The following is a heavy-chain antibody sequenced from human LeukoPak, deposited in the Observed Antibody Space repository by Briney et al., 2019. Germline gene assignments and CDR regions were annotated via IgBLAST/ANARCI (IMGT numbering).Heavy chain of an antibody. CDR1: GVSLRGYY. V-gene: IGHV4-34*01. D-gene: IGHD1-7*01. J-gene: IGHJ6*03. CDR3: ARCRNYVSDFYFDV. CDR2: ISHEGDS. Sequence: SETLSLTCAVYGVSLRGYYWSWIRQSPEKGLEWVGEISHEGDSIYNPSLKSRLTLSVDMSKKQFSLKLRSVTAADTAVYYCARCRNYVSDFYFDVWGKGTTVIVSS.